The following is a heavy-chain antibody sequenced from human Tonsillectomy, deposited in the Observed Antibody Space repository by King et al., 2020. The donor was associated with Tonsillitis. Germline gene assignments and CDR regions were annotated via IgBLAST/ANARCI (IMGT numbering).Heavy chain of an antibody. CDR3: AKEPRDLVSWFDP. V-gene: IGHV3-23*04. Sequence: VQLVQSGGGLVQPGGSLRLSCVASGFTFSSYAMSWVRQSPGKGLEGVSGISGSGASTYYADSVKGRFPIYKDNSKNTLYLQINSLRPEDTAVYYCAKEPRDLVSWFDPWGQGTLVTVSS. D-gene: IGHD5/OR15-5a*01. CDR1: GFTFSSYA. CDR2: ISGSGAST. J-gene: IGHJ5*02.